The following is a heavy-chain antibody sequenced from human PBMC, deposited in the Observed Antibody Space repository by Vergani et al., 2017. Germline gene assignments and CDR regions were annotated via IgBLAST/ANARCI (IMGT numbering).Heavy chain of an antibody. Sequence: QVQLVQSGAEVKKPGSSLKVSCKASGGTFSSYTISWVRQAPGQGLEWMGRIIPILGIANYAQKFQGRVTITADKSTSTAYMELSSLRSEDTAVYYCARIDSAHVVVTESGAFDIWGQGTMVTVSS. D-gene: IGHD2-21*02. CDR3: ARIDSAHVVVTESGAFDI. V-gene: IGHV1-69*02. J-gene: IGHJ3*02. CDR1: GGTFSSYT. CDR2: IIPILGIA.